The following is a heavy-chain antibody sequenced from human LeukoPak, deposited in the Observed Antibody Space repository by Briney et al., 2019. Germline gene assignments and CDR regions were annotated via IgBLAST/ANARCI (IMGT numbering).Heavy chain of an antibody. J-gene: IGHJ4*02. V-gene: IGHV4-59*08. Sequence: SETLSLTCTVSGGSISSYYWSWIRQPSGKGLEWIGYIYYSGSTNYNPSLKSRVTISVDTSKNQFSLKLSSVTAADTAVYYCARHASSTVITLGGVIVAYYFDYWGQGTLVTVSS. CDR1: GGSISSYY. CDR2: IYYSGST. CDR3: ARHASSTVITLGGVIVAYYFDY. D-gene: IGHD3-16*02.